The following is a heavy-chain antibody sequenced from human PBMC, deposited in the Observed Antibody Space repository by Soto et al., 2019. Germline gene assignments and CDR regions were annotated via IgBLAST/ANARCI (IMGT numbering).Heavy chain of an antibody. CDR2: INHSGAT. CDR3: AKGLHVYGSGSPDINGS. Sequence: SETLSLTCTVSGGSVSGASYYWSWIRQTPGKGLEWIGNINHSGATNYNPSLKTRATISVDTSKKQFSLKLTSLTSADTAVYYCAKGLHVYGSGSPDINGSWGQGTLVTVSS. J-gene: IGHJ5*02. D-gene: IGHD3-10*01. CDR1: GGSVSGASYY. V-gene: IGHV4-61*01.